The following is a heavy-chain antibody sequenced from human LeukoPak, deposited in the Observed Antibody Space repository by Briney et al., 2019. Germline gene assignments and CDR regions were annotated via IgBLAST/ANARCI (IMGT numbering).Heavy chain of an antibody. Sequence: ASVKVSCKASGYTFTSYGISWVRQAPGQGLEWMGWISAYNGNTNYAQKLQGRVTMTTDTSTSTAYMELRSLRSDDTAVYHCARDRRNVVVPAVAFDYWGQGTLVTVSS. V-gene: IGHV1-18*04. D-gene: IGHD2-2*01. CDR1: GYTFTSYG. CDR3: ARDRRNVVVPAVAFDY. J-gene: IGHJ4*02. CDR2: ISAYNGNT.